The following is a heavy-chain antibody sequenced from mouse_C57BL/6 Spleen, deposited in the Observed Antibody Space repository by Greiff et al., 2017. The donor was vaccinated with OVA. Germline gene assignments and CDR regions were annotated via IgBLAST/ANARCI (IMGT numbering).Heavy chain of an antibody. J-gene: IGHJ3*01. Sequence: VQLQQSGPELVKPGASVKIPCKASGYTFTDYNMDWVKQSHGKSLEWIGDINPNNGGTIYNQKFKGKATLTVDKSSSIAYMEIRSLTSEDTAVYYCARRAYSNYVWFAYWGQGTLVTVSA. CDR3: ARRAYSNYVWFAY. V-gene: IGHV1-18*01. CDR2: INPNNGGT. CDR1: GYTFTDYN. D-gene: IGHD2-5*01.